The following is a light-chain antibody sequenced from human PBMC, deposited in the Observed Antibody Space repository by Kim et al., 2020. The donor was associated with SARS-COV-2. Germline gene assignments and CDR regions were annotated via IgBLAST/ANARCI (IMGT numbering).Light chain of an antibody. J-gene: IGLJ1*01. CDR3: CSYAGSSTFV. CDR1: SSDVGSYNL. CDR2: EIT. V-gene: IGLV2-23*02. Sequence: QSALTQPASVSGSPGQSITIYCTGTSSDVGSYNLVSWYQQHPAKAPRLLIYEITRRPSGVSNRFSASKSGNTASLTISGLQAEDEADYYCCSYAGSSTFVFGTGTKVTVL.